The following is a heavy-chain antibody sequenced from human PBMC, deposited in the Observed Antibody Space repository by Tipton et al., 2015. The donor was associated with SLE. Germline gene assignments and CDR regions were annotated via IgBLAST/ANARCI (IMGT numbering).Heavy chain of an antibody. CDR3: TRRVGGSSWYDYYYYGMDV. Sequence: SLRLSCAASGFTFSSYAMSWVRQAPGKGLEWVSAISGSGGSTYFADSVKGRFTISRDNSKNTLYLQMNSLRAEDTAVYYCTRRVGGSSWYDYYYYGMDVWGQGTTVTVSS. CDR2: ISGSGGST. J-gene: IGHJ6*02. CDR1: GFTFSSYA. D-gene: IGHD6-13*01. V-gene: IGHV3-23*01.